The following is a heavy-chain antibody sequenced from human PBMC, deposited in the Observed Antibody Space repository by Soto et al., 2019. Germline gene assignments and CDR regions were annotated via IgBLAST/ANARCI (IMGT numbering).Heavy chain of an antibody. J-gene: IGHJ5*02. Sequence: PSETLSLTCTVSGGSISSGGYYWSWIRQHPGKGLEWIGYIYYSGSTYYNPSLKSRVTISVDTSKNQFSLKLSSVTAADTAVYYCAREFCSSTSCWSLYNWFDPWGQGTLVTVSS. CDR2: IYYSGST. D-gene: IGHD2-2*01. CDR1: GGSISSGGYY. V-gene: IGHV4-31*03. CDR3: AREFCSSTSCWSLYNWFDP.